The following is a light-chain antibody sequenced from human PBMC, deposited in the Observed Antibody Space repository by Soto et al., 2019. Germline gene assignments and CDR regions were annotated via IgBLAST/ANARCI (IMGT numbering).Light chain of an antibody. Sequence: DIQMTQSPSSVSASVGDRVTITCRASQGISSWLAWYQQKPGKAPKLLIYAASSLQSGVPSRFSGSGSGTDFTLTISRLEAEDFAVYFCQQYHTSPYTFGQGTRLEIK. CDR3: QQYHTSPYT. V-gene: IGKV1-12*01. CDR1: QGISSW. J-gene: IGKJ2*01. CDR2: AAS.